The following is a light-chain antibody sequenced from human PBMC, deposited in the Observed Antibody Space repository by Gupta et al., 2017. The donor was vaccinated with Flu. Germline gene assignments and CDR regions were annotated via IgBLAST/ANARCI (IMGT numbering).Light chain of an antibody. CDR3: QQYGSSPPVT. Sequence: DIVLTQSAGTLSLSPGERATLSCRASQSVSSSYLAWYQQKPGQAPRLLIYGASSRATGIPDRFSGSGSGTDFTLTISRLEPEDFAVYYCQQYGSSPPVTFGGGTKVEIK. CDR1: QSVSSSY. CDR2: GAS. J-gene: IGKJ4*01. V-gene: IGKV3-20*01.